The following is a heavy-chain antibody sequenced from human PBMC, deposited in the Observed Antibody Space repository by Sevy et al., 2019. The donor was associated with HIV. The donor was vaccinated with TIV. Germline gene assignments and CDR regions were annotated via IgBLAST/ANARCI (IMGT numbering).Heavy chain of an antibody. D-gene: IGHD1-26*01. V-gene: IGHV4-59*08. J-gene: IGHJ4*02. CDR1: GGSITSLY. CDR2: IYYNGHI. Sequence: SETLSLTCTVSGGSITSLYWNWIRQPPGKGLEWIANIYYNGHINYNPYRKSRVTLSLDTSKNQFSLRLSSVTAADTAMYYCAGENAWGRGYSWGQGTLVTVSS. CDR3: AGENAWGRGYS.